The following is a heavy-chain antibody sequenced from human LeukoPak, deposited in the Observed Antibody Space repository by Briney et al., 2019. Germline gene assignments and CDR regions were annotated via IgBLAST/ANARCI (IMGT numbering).Heavy chain of an antibody. Sequence: GGSLRLSCAASGFTFSSYAMSWVRQAPGKGLEWVSAISGSGGSTYYADSVKGRFTISRDNSKNTLYLQMNSLGAEDTAVYYCAKAFGGYYCDSSGYYYGDYWGQGTLVTVSS. CDR2: ISGSGGST. CDR3: AKAFGGYYCDSSGYYYGDY. V-gene: IGHV3-23*01. J-gene: IGHJ4*02. CDR1: GFTFSSYA. D-gene: IGHD3-22*01.